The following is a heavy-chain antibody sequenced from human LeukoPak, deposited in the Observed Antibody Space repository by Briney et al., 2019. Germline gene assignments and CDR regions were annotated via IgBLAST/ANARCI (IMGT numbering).Heavy chain of an antibody. CDR3: AKGETVTTTSFDY. J-gene: IGHJ4*02. CDR1: GFIFSSYA. V-gene: IGHV3-23*01. Sequence: HAGGSLRLSCAASGFIFSSYAMSWVRQAPGKGLEWVSAISGSGGSTYYADSVKGRFTISRDNSKNTLYLQVNSLRAEDTAVYYCAKGETVTTTSFDYWGQGTLVTVSS. D-gene: IGHD4-17*01. CDR2: ISGSGGST.